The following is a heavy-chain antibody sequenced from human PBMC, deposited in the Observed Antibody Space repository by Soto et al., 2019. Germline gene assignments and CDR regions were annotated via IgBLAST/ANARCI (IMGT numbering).Heavy chain of an antibody. CDR1: GFTFSNYG. CDR3: ARDFSTNYQIDY. CDR2: ISYDGSNK. Sequence: QVQLVESGGGVVQPGRSLRLSCAASGFTFSNYGMHWVRQAPGKGLEWVAVISYDGSNKYYADSVKGRFTISRDNSKNTLYLQMNSLRADGTAVYYCARDFSTNYQIDYWGQGTLVTVSS. V-gene: IGHV3-30*03. J-gene: IGHJ4*02. D-gene: IGHD2-8*01.